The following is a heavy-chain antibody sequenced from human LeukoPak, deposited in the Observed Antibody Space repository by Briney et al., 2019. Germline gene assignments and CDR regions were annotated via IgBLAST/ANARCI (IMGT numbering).Heavy chain of an antibody. CDR2: INHSGST. V-gene: IGHV4-34*01. CDR3: ASNRVTTAQGVLDY. CDR1: GGSFIGYY. J-gene: IGHJ4*02. Sequence: PSETLSLTCAVYGGSFIGYYWSWIRQPPGKGLEWIGEINHSGSTNYNPSLKSRVTISVDTSKNQFSLKLSSVTAADTAVYYCASNRVTTAQGVLDYWGQGTLVTVSS. D-gene: IGHD4-17*01.